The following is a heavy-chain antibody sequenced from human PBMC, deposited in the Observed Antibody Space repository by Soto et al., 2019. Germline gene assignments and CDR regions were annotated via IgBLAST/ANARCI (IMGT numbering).Heavy chain of an antibody. CDR2: IYYSGST. CDR1: GGSISSSSYY. CDR3: ARQHPKCHFRSGYYSLPSDP. D-gene: IGHD3-3*02. V-gene: IGHV4-39*01. J-gene: IGHJ5*02. Sequence: SETLSLTCTVSGGSISSSSYYWGWIRQPPGKGLEWIGSIYYSGSTYYNPSLKSRVTISVDTSENQFSLKLSSVTAADTAVYYCARQHPKCHFRSGYYSLPSDPWGQGTLVTVSS.